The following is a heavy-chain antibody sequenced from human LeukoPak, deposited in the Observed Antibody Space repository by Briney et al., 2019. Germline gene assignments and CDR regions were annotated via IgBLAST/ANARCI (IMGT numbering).Heavy chain of an antibody. Sequence: GGSLRLSCAVSGFTISSNYMNWVRQAPGKGLEWVSVIYSGGSPFYADSVKGRFTISRDNSKNTLYLQMNSLRADDTAVYYCAKGRGSWPCYFDYWGQGTLVTVSS. CDR1: GFTISSNY. CDR2: IYSGGSP. CDR3: AKGRGSWPCYFDY. V-gene: IGHV3-53*01. J-gene: IGHJ4*02. D-gene: IGHD6-13*01.